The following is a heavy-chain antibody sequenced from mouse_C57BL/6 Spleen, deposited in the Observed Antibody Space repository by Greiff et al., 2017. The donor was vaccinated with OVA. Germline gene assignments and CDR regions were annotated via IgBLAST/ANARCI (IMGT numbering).Heavy chain of an antibody. D-gene: IGHD1-2*01. V-gene: IGHV1-82*01. CDR3: ARSFHYPGYAMDY. J-gene: IGHJ4*01. CDR1: GYAFSSSW. CDR2: IYPGDGDT. Sequence: VQLQQSGPELVKPGASVKISCKASGYAFSSSWMNWVKQRPGKGLEWIGRIYPGDGDTNYNGKFKGKATLTADKSSSTAYMQLSSLTSEDSAVYFCARSFHYPGYAMDYWGQGTSVTVSS.